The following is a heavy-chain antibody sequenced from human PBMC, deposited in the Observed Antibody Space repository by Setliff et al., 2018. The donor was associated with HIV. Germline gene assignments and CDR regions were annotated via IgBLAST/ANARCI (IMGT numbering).Heavy chain of an antibody. D-gene: IGHD2-21*02. CDR3: ARRIAPGWWGGNSGDAFDL. CDR2: LYYSGGT. CDR1: GYSISSGYY. J-gene: IGHJ3*01. V-gene: IGHV4-38-2*01. Sequence: SETLSLTCAVSGYSISSGYYWGWIRQPPGKGLEWIGSLYYSGGTYYNPSLKSRVTMSVDTSKNQFSLKLSSVTAADTAVYYCARRIAPGWWGGNSGDAFDLWGQGTRVT.